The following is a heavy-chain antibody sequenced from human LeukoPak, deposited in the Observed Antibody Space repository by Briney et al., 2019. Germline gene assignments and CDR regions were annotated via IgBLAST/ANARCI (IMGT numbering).Heavy chain of an antibody. Sequence: ASVKVSCKASGGTFSSYAISWVRQAPGQGLEWMGRIIPIFGTANYAQKFQGRVTITTDESTSTAYMELRSLRSDDTAVYYCARGAVAGTGWFDPWGQGTLVTVSS. CDR3: ARGAVAGTGWFDP. D-gene: IGHD6-19*01. V-gene: IGHV1-69*05. CDR1: GGTFSSYA. J-gene: IGHJ5*02. CDR2: IIPIFGTA.